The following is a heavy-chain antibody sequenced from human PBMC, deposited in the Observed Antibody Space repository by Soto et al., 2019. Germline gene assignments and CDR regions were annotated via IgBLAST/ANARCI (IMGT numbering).Heavy chain of an antibody. CDR3: ARAPTLDIVVVADAINYYGMDV. V-gene: IGHV3-30-3*01. D-gene: IGHD2-2*02. CDR1: GFTFSSYA. CDR2: ISYDGSNK. J-gene: IGHJ6*02. Sequence: QVQLVESGGGVVQPGRSLRLSCAASGFTFSSYAMHWVRQAPGKGLEWVAVISYDGSNKYYAASVKGRFTISRDNSKNTLYLQMNSLRAEDTAVYYCARAPTLDIVVVADAINYYGMDVWGQGTTVTVSS.